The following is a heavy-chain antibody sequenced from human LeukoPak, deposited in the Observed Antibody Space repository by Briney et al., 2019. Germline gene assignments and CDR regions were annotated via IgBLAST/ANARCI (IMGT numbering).Heavy chain of an antibody. D-gene: IGHD7-27*01. J-gene: IGHJ3*02. CDR3: ARAPRQLLTGDVFDM. CDR2: ICTSGSTT. CDR1: GFTFSSDS. V-gene: IGHV3-48*01. Sequence: GGSLRLSCTASGFTFSSDSMNWVRQAPGEGMGWVSFICTSGSTTYYSNPVKARYNITRHNADTSLFLDMSSLRAEDTAVYYCARAPRQLLTGDVFDMWGRETVVTVS.